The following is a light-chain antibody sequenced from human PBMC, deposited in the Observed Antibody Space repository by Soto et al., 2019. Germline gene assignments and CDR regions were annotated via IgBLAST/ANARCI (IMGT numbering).Light chain of an antibody. V-gene: IGKV3-15*01. Sequence: EIVVTQSPVTLSVSPGERATLSCRASQSVSSNLAWYQQKTGQAPRLIIYGASTRATGIPDRFSGSGSGTELNLTISRLQSEDFAVYYCQQYNNWPRTFGQGTRLEIK. CDR3: QQYNNWPRT. CDR2: GAS. J-gene: IGKJ5*01. CDR1: QSVSSN.